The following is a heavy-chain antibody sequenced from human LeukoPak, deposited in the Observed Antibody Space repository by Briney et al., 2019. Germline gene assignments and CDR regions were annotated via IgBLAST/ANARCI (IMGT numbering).Heavy chain of an antibody. Sequence: SETLSLTCTVSGGSISSGDYYWSWIRQHPGKGLEWIGHIYNSWNTGYNPSLKSRVTISVDTSKNHFSLKLRSVTAADTAVYYCATSLYTSGWSDYWGQGTLVTVSS. CDR2: IYNSWNT. D-gene: IGHD6-19*01. J-gene: IGHJ4*02. V-gene: IGHV4-31*03. CDR1: GGSISSGDYY. CDR3: ATSLYTSGWSDY.